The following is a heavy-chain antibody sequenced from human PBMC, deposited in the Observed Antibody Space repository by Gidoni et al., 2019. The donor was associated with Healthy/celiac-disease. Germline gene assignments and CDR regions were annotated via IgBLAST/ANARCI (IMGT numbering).Heavy chain of an antibody. J-gene: IGHJ6*03. CDR1: GFTFSSYA. Sequence: QVQLVESGGGVVQPGRSLRLSCAASGFTFSSYAMHWVRQAPGKGLEWVAVISYDGSNKYYADDVKGRFTISRDNSKNTLYLQMNSLRAEDTAVYYCARDKGGSSYYYYYMDVWGKGTTVTVSS. V-gene: IGHV3-30*01. D-gene: IGHD6-6*01. CDR2: ISYDGSNK. CDR3: ARDKGGSSYYYYYMDV.